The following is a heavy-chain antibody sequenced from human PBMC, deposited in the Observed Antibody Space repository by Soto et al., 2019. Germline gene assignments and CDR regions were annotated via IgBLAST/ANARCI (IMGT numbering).Heavy chain of an antibody. D-gene: IGHD1-26*01. CDR3: ASPHSGSYSAPPRYYYGMDV. V-gene: IGHV1-46*01. Sequence: ASVKVSCKASGYTFTSYYMHWVRQAPGQGLEWMGIINPSGGSTSYAQKFQGRVTMTRDTSTSTVYMELSSLRSEDTAVYYCASPHSGSYSAPPRYYYGMDVWGQGTTVTVS. J-gene: IGHJ6*02. CDR2: INPSGGST. CDR1: GYTFTSYY.